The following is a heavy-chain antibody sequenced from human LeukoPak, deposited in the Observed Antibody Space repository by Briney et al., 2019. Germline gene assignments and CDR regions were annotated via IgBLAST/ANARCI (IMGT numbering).Heavy chain of an antibody. V-gene: IGHV1-69*01. Sequence: ASVKVSCKASGGTFSSYTISWVRQAPGQGLEWMGGIIPIFGTANYAQKFQGRVTITADESTSTAYMELSSLRSEDTAVYCCARLQGSGWSSGDDFDYWGQGTLVTVSS. CDR3: ARLQGSGWSSGDDFDY. J-gene: IGHJ4*02. CDR2: IIPIFGTA. D-gene: IGHD6-19*01. CDR1: GGTFSSYT.